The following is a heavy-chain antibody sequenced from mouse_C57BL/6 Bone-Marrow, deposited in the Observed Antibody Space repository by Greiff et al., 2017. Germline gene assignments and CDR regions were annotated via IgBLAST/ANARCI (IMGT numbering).Heavy chain of an antibody. Sequence: QVQLQQPGAELVKPGASVKLSCKASGYTFTSYWMPWVKQRPGQGLEWIGMIHPNSGSTNYNEKFKSKATLTVDKSSSTAYMQLSSLTSEDSAVYYCAIYYGNLGWFAYWGQGTLVTVSA. CDR2: IHPNSGST. CDR3: AIYYGNLGWFAY. J-gene: IGHJ3*01. CDR1: GYTFTSYW. V-gene: IGHV1-64*01. D-gene: IGHD2-1*01.